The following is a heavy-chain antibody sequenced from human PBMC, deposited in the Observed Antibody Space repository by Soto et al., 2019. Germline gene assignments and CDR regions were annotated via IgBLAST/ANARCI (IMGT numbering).Heavy chain of an antibody. V-gene: IGHV3-23*01. D-gene: IGHD1-1*01. Sequence: EVQVLESGGGLVQPGGSLRLSCAASGFTFSSYAMSWVRQAPGKGLEWVSVISGSGDSTYYADSVKGRFTISRDNSKNTLYLQMNSRRAEDTAVYYCAKTTRSLAGNYCHGMDVWGQGATVTVSS. CDR3: AKTTRSLAGNYCHGMDV. CDR1: GFTFSSYA. CDR2: ISGSGDST. J-gene: IGHJ6*02.